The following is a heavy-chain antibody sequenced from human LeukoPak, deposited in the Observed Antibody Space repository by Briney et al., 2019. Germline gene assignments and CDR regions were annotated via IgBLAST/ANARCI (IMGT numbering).Heavy chain of an antibody. V-gene: IGHV3-15*01. CDR1: GFAFSDAW. Sequence: GGSLRLSCAASGFAFSDAWMSWVRQAPGMGLEWVGRIKSKTDGGTTDYAAPVKGRFTISRDDSKTMLYRQINSLKTHDTAVYYCTADMPTSSRASDYWGQGTLVTVSS. CDR2: IKSKTDGGTT. D-gene: IGHD1-26*01. J-gene: IGHJ4*02. CDR3: TADMPTSSRASDY.